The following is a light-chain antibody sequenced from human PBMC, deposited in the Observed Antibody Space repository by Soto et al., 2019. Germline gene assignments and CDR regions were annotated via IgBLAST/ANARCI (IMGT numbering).Light chain of an antibody. CDR2: AAS. CDR1: QDISNY. Sequence: DIQMSQSPSSLSASVGDTVTITCRASQDISNYLAWYQQKPGRVPKVLIYAASTLQSGVPSRFSAIGSGTYFTLTISSLQPEDVATYYCQKYNRAPLTLGGGTKV. V-gene: IGKV1-27*01. J-gene: IGKJ4*01. CDR3: QKYNRAPLT.